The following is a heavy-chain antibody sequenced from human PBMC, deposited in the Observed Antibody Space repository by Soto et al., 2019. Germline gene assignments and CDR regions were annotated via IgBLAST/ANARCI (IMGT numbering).Heavy chain of an antibody. CDR1: GFTFSSYG. Sequence: QVQLVESGGGVVQPGRSLRLACAASGFTFSSYGMHWVRQAPGKGLEWVAVISYDGSNKYYADSVKGRFTISRDNSTNTLYLQMNSLRAEATAVYYCAKDLRIAVAGTLDYWGQGTLVTVSS. CDR2: ISYDGSNK. CDR3: AKDLRIAVAGTLDY. D-gene: IGHD6-19*01. J-gene: IGHJ4*02. V-gene: IGHV3-30*18.